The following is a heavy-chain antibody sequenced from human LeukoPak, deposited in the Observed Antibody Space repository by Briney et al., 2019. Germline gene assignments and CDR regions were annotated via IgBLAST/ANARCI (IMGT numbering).Heavy chain of an antibody. CDR1: GGSISSSSYY. J-gene: IGHJ5*02. D-gene: IGHD2-2*01. V-gene: IGHV4-39*07. CDR3: ARGSHCSSTSCYRREVNWFDP. Sequence: SETLSLTCTVSGGSISSSSYYWGWIRQPPGKGLEWIGSIYYSGSTYYNPSLKSRVTISVDTSKNQFSLKLSSVTAADTAVYYCARGSHCSSTSCYRREVNWFDPWGQGTLVTVSS. CDR2: IYYSGST.